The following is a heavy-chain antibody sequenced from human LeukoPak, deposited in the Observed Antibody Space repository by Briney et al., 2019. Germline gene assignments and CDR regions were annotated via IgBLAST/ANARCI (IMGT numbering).Heavy chain of an antibody. CDR1: GGSFSGYY. Sequence: SETLSLTCAVYGGSFSGYYWSWIRQPPGKGLEWIGEINHSGSTNYNPSLKSRVTISVDTSKNQFSLKLSSVTAADTAVYYCARHRYCSSTSCMGSDYWGQGTLVTVSS. CDR2: INHSGST. J-gene: IGHJ4*02. D-gene: IGHD2-2*01. V-gene: IGHV4-34*01. CDR3: ARHRYCSSTSCMGSDY.